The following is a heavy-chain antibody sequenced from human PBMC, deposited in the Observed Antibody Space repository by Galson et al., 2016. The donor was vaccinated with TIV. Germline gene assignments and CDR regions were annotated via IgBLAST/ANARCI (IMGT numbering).Heavy chain of an antibody. D-gene: IGHD5-12*01. CDR1: GGSISSYY. J-gene: IGHJ4*02. CDR2: VYYTGGT. V-gene: IGHV4-59*01. Sequence: SETLSLTCSVSGGSISSYYWSWIRQTPGKGLEWIGYVYYTGGTKYNPSLKSRVTISVDTSKNQFSLRLSSVTTADTAMYYCARDIGGYDFDYWGQGTLVAVSS. CDR3: ARDIGGYDFDY.